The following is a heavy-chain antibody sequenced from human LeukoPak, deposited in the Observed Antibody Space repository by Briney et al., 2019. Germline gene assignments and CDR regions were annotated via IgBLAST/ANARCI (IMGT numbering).Heavy chain of an antibody. Sequence: GGSLRLSCATSGFTFSTYGMQWVRQAPGKGLEWVAFIQNDASKKYYADSVKGRFTISRDNSKNTLYLQLNSLRAGDTAVYYCAKDPTHGWGFENWGQGTLVTVSS. V-gene: IGHV3-30*02. CDR2: IQNDASKK. CDR3: AKDPTHGWGFEN. CDR1: GFTFSTYG. J-gene: IGHJ4*02. D-gene: IGHD6-19*01.